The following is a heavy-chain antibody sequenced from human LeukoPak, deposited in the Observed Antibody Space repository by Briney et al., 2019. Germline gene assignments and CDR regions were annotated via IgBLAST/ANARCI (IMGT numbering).Heavy chain of an antibody. Sequence: SETLSLTCTVSGGSISSSSYYWGWIRQSPGTGLEWIGSIYYSGTTYYNPSLKSRVTISIDTSKNQFSLKLSSVTAADTAVYYCARDLGRGWLQSGAWFDPWGQGTLVTVSS. CDR2: IYYSGTT. CDR1: GGSISSSSYY. D-gene: IGHD5-24*01. CDR3: ARDLGRGWLQSGAWFDP. J-gene: IGHJ5*02. V-gene: IGHV4-39*07.